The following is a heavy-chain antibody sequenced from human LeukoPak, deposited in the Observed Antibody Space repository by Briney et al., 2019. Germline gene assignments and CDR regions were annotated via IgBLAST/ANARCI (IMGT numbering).Heavy chain of an antibody. Sequence: GGSLRLSCAASGLTFSSYSMNWVRQAPGKGLEWVSSISSSSSYIYYADSVKGRFTISRDNAKNSLYLQMNSLRAEDTAVYYCARATWDPNYYYYMDVWGKGTTVTISS. CDR1: GLTFSSYS. V-gene: IGHV3-21*01. CDR3: ARATWDPNYYYYMDV. CDR2: ISSSSSYI. D-gene: IGHD1-26*01. J-gene: IGHJ6*03.